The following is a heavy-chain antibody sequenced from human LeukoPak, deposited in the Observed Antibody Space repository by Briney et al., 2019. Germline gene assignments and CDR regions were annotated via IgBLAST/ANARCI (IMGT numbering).Heavy chain of an antibody. V-gene: IGHV1-8*01. CDR2: MNPNSGNT. CDR3: ASAGIAVAGRGGYYFDY. Sequence: ASVKVSCKAAGYTYTSYDINSVRQATGHGREWMGWMNPNSGNTGYAQKYQGRVTMTRNTSISTAYMELSSLRSEDTAVYYCASAGIAVAGRGGYYFDYWGQGTLVTVSS. CDR1: GYTYTSYD. J-gene: IGHJ4*02. D-gene: IGHD6-19*01.